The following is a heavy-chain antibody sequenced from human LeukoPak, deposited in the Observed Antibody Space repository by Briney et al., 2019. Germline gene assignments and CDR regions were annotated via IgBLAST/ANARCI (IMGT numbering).Heavy chain of an antibody. CDR3: ANSMGATSSY. J-gene: IGHJ4*02. CDR1: GFTFSSYG. D-gene: IGHD1-26*01. Sequence: GGSLRLSCAASGFTFSSYGMHWVRQAPGKGLEWVAVISYDGSNKYYADSVKGRFTISRDNSKNTLYLQMNSLRAEDTAVYYCANSMGATSSYWGQGTLATVSS. CDR2: ISYDGSNK. V-gene: IGHV3-30*18.